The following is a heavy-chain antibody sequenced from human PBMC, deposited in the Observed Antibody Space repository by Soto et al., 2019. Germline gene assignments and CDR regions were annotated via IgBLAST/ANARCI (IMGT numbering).Heavy chain of an antibody. Sequence: ASVRLSCAASGFKFSDYWMSCVRQGPGKAQEGVGNIKHDTREAHYADSVKGRFTITRDNIKNFLFHQMNGLRSDDTASYYCARDGLLFSGPYRPSRFDYWGLGTLVTVSS. J-gene: IGHJ4*02. CDR2: IKHDTREA. CDR1: GFKFSDYW. D-gene: IGHD3-16*02. CDR3: ARDGLLFSGPYRPSRFDY. V-gene: IGHV3-7*03.